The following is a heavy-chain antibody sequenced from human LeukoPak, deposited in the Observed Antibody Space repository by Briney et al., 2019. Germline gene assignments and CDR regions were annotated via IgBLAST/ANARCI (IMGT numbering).Heavy chain of an antibody. CDR1: GYSFSNYW. J-gene: IGHJ4*02. D-gene: IGHD3-22*01. CDR3: ARRVLYYYDSEFDY. V-gene: IGHV5-51*01. Sequence: GESLKISCKTSGYSFSNYWIGWVRQMPGKGLEWMGIIFPGDSYTKYSPSFQGQVTISVDKSISTAYLQWSSLKASDTAMYYCARRVLYYYDSEFDYWGQGTLVTVSS. CDR2: IFPGDSYT.